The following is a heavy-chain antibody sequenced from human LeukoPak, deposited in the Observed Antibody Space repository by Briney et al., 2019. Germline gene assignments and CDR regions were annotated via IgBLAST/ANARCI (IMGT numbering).Heavy chain of an antibody. Sequence: GGSLRLSCAASGFTFSSYAMSWVRQAPGKGLEWVSGTSGSGGSTYYAGSVKGRFTISRDNSKNTLYLQMDSLRVEDTAVCYCAKNGGSQCYSHLDSWGQGTLVTVSS. J-gene: IGHJ4*02. CDR1: GFTFSSYA. CDR3: AKNGGSQCYSHLDS. D-gene: IGHD2-15*01. V-gene: IGHV3-23*01. CDR2: TSGSGGST.